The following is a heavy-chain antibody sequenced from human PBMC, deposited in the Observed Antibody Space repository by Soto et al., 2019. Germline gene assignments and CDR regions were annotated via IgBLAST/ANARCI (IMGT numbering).Heavy chain of an antibody. V-gene: IGHV3-33*01. CDR2: IWHDGSNK. CDR1: GFTFSSYG. J-gene: IGHJ6*02. Sequence: QVQLVESGGGVVQPGRSLRLSCAAYGFTFSSYGMHWVRQAPGKGLEGVAVIWHDGSNKYYEDSVKGRFTSSRDSSKITLYLPMKSLRAEDTAVYYCASEYCSGGSCYYYGMDVWGQGTTVTVSS. D-gene: IGHD2-15*01. CDR3: ASEYCSGGSCYYYGMDV.